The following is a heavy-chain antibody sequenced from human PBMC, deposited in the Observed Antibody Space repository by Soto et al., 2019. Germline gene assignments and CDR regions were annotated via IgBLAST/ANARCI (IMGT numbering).Heavy chain of an antibody. D-gene: IGHD2-2*01. Sequence: QITLKESGPTLVQPTQPLTLTCTFSGFSLSTSGVGVGWIRQPPGKALEWLALIYWDDDKRYSPSLKSRLTNTKDTSKNQVVLTMTNMDPVYTASYYCAHTLIVVVPAALSFGLVEGPDVWGQGTTVTVSS. CDR1: GFSLSTSGVG. CDR2: IYWDDDK. J-gene: IGHJ6*02. V-gene: IGHV2-5*02. CDR3: AHTLIVVVPAALSFGLVEGPDV.